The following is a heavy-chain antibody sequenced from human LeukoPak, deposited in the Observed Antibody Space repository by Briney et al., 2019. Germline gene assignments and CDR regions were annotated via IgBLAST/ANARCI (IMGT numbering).Heavy chain of an antibody. D-gene: IGHD6-6*01. V-gene: IGHV4-38-2*01. Sequence: SETLSLTCAVSGYAISSGDYWGWIRQPPGKGLEWFGSIYHSGSTYYNPSLKSRVTISVDTSKNQFSLKLSSVTAADTAVYYCARNLTVPRHDAFDIWGQGTMVTVSS. CDR3: ARNLTVPRHDAFDI. J-gene: IGHJ3*02. CDR2: IYHSGST. CDR1: GYAISSGDY.